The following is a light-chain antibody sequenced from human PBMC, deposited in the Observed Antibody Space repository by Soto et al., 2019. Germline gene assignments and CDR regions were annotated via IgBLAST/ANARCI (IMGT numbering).Light chain of an antibody. Sequence: SSGTRRLCPWCRARLSWWASQSVSSYLAWYQPKPGQAPRLLIYDASNRATGIPARFSGSGSGTDYTLTICSLEPEDVAVYYCQQRSNGPLTFGQGTRLEIK. CDR1: QSVSSY. CDR2: DAS. CDR3: QQRSNGPLT. J-gene: IGKJ5*01. V-gene: IGKV3-11*01.